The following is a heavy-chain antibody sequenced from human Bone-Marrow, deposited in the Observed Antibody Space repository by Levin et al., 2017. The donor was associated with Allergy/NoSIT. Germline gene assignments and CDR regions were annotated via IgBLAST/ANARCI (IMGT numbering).Heavy chain of an antibody. D-gene: IGHD3-10*01. V-gene: IGHV4-59*08. J-gene: IGHJ4*02. Sequence: SLSREHQDKGLEFFGYIYHSGITNYNPSLKSRVTISLDASENQFSLKLSSVTAADTAVYYCTRLTLRYGFDNWGQGTLVTVSS. CDR2: IYHSGIT. CDR3: TRLTLRYGFDN.